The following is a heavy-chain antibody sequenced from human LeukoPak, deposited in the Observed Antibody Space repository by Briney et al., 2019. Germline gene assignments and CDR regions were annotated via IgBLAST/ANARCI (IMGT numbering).Heavy chain of an antibody. CDR1: GFTFNSDA. CDR2: ISGSGGST. J-gene: IGHJ4*02. V-gene: IGHV3-23*01. Sequence: GGSLRLSCAASGFTFNSDAMIWVRQAPGKGLEWVSTISGSGGSTYYADSVKGRFTISRDNSKNTLYLQMNTLRPEDTAVYYCASDWGWDYWGQGTLVTVSS. D-gene: IGHD3-16*01. CDR3: ASDWGWDY.